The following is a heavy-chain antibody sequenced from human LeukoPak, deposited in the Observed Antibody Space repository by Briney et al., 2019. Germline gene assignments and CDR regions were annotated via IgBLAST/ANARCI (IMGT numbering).Heavy chain of an antibody. CDR1: GYTFTRHA. CDR3: ARVVRGDCQTETCFSWFDH. CDR2: ISPNNAKT. J-gene: IGHJ5*02. V-gene: IGHV1-18*01. D-gene: IGHD3-10*02. Sequence: ASVKVSCKASGYTFTRHAITWLRQAPGQGPEWMGWISPNNAKTDAAQNFQGRVSMTTDTSTSTAYMELRRLRSDDTAVYYCARVVRGDCQTETCFSWFDHWGQGTLVIVSS.